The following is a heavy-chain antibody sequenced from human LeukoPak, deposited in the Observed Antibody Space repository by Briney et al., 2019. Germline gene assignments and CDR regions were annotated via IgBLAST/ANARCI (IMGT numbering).Heavy chain of an antibody. V-gene: IGHV1-46*01. D-gene: IGHD1-26*01. CDR3: ARDPAIAKVVGATMPFDY. J-gene: IGHJ4*02. CDR2: INPSGGST. Sequence: GASVKVSCKASGYTFTSYYMHWVRQAPGQGLEWMGIINPSGGSTSYAQRFQGRVTMTRDMSTSTVYMELSSLRSEDTAVYYCARDPAIAKVVGATMPFDYWGQGTLVTVSS. CDR1: GYTFTSYY.